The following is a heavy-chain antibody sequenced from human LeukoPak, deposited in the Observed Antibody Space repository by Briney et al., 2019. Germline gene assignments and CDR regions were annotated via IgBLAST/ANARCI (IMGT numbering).Heavy chain of an antibody. CDR1: GGTFISYA. J-gene: IGHJ4*02. CDR3: ARDEDYDDFPLLDY. CDR2: IIPIFGTA. D-gene: IGHD4-17*01. Sequence: SVKVSRKASGGTFISYAISWVRQAPGQGREWMGGIIPIFGTANYAQKFQGRGTNNTDESTSTHYMELSRQRYGGPAVCFFARDEDYDDFPLLDYWGQGTLVTVSS. V-gene: IGHV1-69*05.